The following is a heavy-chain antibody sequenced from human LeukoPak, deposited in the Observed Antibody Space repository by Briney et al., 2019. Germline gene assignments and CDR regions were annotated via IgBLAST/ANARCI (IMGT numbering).Heavy chain of an antibody. CDR3: AKGGGSSGRSYYFDY. Sequence: PGGSLRLSCAASGFTFSRYWMSWVRQAPGKGLDWVAKKKQDGSVKYYVDSVKGRFTISRDNAKNSLCLQMNSLRAEDTAVYYCAKGGGSSGRSYYFDYWGQGTLVAVSS. J-gene: IGHJ4*02. V-gene: IGHV3-7*01. D-gene: IGHD3-22*01. CDR1: GFTFSRYW. CDR2: KKQDGSVK.